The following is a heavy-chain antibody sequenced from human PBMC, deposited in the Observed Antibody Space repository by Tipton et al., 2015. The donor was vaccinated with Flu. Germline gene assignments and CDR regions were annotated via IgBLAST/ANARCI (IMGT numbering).Heavy chain of an antibody. D-gene: IGHD6-19*01. CDR3: AKVIPELVAGLDR. Sequence: SLRLSCAVSGFTLTRYGMSWVRQAPGKGLEWISGFSVSGGATFFADSVKGRFTISRDYYKNTLYLQMNSLRPDDTAVYYCAKVIPELVAGLDRWGQGTLVTVSP. V-gene: IGHV3-23*01. CDR1: GFTLTRYG. CDR2: FSVSGGAT. J-gene: IGHJ5*02.